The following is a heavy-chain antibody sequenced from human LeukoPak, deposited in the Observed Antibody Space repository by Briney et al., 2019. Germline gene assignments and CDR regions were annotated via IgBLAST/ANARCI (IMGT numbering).Heavy chain of an antibody. Sequence: GGSLRLSCAASGFTFSSYAMHWVRQAPGKGLEWVAVISYDGSNKYYADSVKGRFTISREDARNSLYLQMDSLRAGDTAVYYCARGHLRHVAFDIWGPGTTVVVSS. CDR2: ISYDGSNK. CDR3: ARGHLRHVAFDI. CDR1: GFTFSSYA. V-gene: IGHV3-30*14. J-gene: IGHJ3*02. D-gene: IGHD4-17*01.